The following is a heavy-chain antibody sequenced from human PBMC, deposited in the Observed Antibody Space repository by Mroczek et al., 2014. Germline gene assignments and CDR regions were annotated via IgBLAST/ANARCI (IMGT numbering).Heavy chain of an antibody. CDR1: GGSISSYY. CDR3: ARGGYSGSYYVSY. V-gene: IGHV4-59*01. D-gene: IGHD1-26*01. CDR2: IYYSGST. J-gene: IGHJ4*02. Sequence: QVQLQQWGPGLVKPSETLSLTCTVSGGSISSYYWSWIRQPPGKGLEWIGYIYYSGSTNYNPSLKSRVTISVDTSKNQFSLKLSSVTAADTAVYYCARGGYSGSYYVSYWGQGTLVTVSS.